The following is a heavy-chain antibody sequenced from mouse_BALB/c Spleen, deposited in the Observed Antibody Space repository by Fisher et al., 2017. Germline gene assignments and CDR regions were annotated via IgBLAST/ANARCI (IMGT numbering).Heavy chain of an antibody. CDR3: ARSASYAMDY. Sequence: ARFTISRDNAKNTLYLQMSSLRSEDTAMYYCARSASYAMDYWGQGTSVTVSS. J-gene: IGHJ4*01. V-gene: IGHV5-9-1*01.